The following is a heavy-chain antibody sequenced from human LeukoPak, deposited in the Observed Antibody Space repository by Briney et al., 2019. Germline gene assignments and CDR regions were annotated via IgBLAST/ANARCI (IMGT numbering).Heavy chain of an antibody. CDR3: AKDSTGVYDSSGYYYSPSFDY. CDR2: ISGSGGST. D-gene: IGHD3-22*01. V-gene: IGHV3-23*01. J-gene: IGHJ4*02. CDR1: GFTFSSYA. Sequence: PGGSLRLSCAASGFTFSSYAMSWVRQAPGKGLEWVSAISGSGGSTHYADSVKGRFTISRDNSKNTLYLQMNSLRAEDTAVYYCAKDSTGVYDSSGYYYSPSFDYWGQGTLVTVSS.